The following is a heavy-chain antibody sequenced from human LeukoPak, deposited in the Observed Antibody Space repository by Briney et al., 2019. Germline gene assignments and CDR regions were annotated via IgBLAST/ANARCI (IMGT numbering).Heavy chain of an antibody. J-gene: IGHJ4*02. D-gene: IGHD3-10*01. CDR1: GFTFSSYG. CDR3: AKDMVFSFYGSGKGPFDY. CDR2: IRYDGSNK. Sequence: GGPLRLFCGASGFTFSSYGMHWVRQAPGKGLEWVAFIRYDGSNKYYADSVKGRFTISRDNSKNTLYLQMNSLRAEDTAVYYCAKDMVFSFYGSGKGPFDYWGQGTLVTVSS. V-gene: IGHV3-30*02.